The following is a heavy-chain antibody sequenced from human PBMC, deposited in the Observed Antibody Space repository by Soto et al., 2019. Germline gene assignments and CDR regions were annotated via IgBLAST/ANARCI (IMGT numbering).Heavy chain of an antibody. CDR2: IYYSGST. J-gene: IGHJ3*02. V-gene: IGHV4-59*08. CDR3: ARHESWGGHKDIVVVVAAKGPRDAFDI. CDR1: GGSISSYY. Sequence: SETLSLTCTVSGGSISSYYWSWIRQPPGKGLGWIGYIYYSGSTNYNPSLKSRVTISVDTSKNQFSLKLSSVTAADTAVYYCARHESWGGHKDIVVVVAAKGPRDAFDIWGQGTMVTVSS. D-gene: IGHD2-15*01.